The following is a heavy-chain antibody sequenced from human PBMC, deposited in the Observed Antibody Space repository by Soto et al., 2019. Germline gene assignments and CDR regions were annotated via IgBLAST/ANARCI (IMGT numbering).Heavy chain of an antibody. D-gene: IGHD3-10*01. CDR2: MSSSSSII. CDR1: GFTFSSYS. V-gene: IGHV3-48*01. Sequence: EVQLVESGGGLVQPGGSLRLSCAASGFTFSSYSMNWVRQAPGKGLEWVSYMSSSSSIIYYADSVKGRFTISRDNAKNSLYLQMNSLRAEDTAVYYCARTRNYGSGSYHFGYWGQGTLVTVSS. J-gene: IGHJ4*02. CDR3: ARTRNYGSGSYHFGY.